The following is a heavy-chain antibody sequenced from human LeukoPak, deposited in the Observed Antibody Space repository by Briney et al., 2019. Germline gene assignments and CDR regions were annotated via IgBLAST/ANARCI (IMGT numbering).Heavy chain of an antibody. D-gene: IGHD3-10*01. J-gene: IGHJ6*03. CDR1: GFTFSSYS. V-gene: IGHV3-21*01. CDR2: ISSSSSYI. CDR3: ARDPLWFGEFEYYYYMDA. Sequence: GGSLRLSCAASGFTFSSYSMNWVRQAPGKGLEWVSSISSSSSYIYYADSVKGRFTISRDNAKNSLYLQMNSLRAEDTAVYYCARDPLWFGEFEYYYYMDAWGKGTTVTVSS.